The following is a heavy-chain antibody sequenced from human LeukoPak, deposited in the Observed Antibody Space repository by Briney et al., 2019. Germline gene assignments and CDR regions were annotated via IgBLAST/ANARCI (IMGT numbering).Heavy chain of an antibody. Sequence: GGSLRLSCAASGFTFSTYWMSWVRQAPGKGLEWVANIKQDGSEKYYVDSVKGRFTISRDNAKNSLYLQMNSLRAEDTAVYYCARDRIDVWGSYRYNDYWGQGTLVTVSS. J-gene: IGHJ4*02. CDR3: ARDRIDVWGSYRYNDY. V-gene: IGHV3-7*03. D-gene: IGHD3-16*02. CDR1: GFTFSTYW. CDR2: IKQDGSEK.